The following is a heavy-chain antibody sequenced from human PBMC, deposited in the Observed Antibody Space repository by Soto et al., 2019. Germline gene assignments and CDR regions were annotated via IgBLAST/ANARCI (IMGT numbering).Heavy chain of an antibody. D-gene: IGHD1-26*01. CDR2: IYYGGDT. CDR3: ARPEWGGAFDI. V-gene: IGHV3-66*04. CDR1: GFTVSSNY. J-gene: IGHJ3*02. Sequence: EVQLVESGGGLVQPGGSLRLSCAASGFTVSSNYMSWVRQAPGKGLEWVSVIYYGGDTYYADSVKGRFTISRDNSKNTLYLQMNSLRAEDTAVYYCARPEWGGAFDIWGQGTMVTVSS.